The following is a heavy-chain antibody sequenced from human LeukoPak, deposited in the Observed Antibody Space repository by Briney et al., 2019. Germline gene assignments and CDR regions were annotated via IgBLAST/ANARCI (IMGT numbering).Heavy chain of an antibody. CDR2: IYYSGST. CDR3: ARGRVAATGY. D-gene: IGHD6-19*01. V-gene: IGHV4-39*07. CDR1: GGSISSSSYY. Sequence: PSETLSLTCTVSGGSISSSSYYWGWIRQPPGKGLEWIGSIYYSGSTYYNPSLKSRVTISVDTSKNQFSLKLSSVTAADTAVYYCARGRVAATGYWGQGTLVTVSS. J-gene: IGHJ4*02.